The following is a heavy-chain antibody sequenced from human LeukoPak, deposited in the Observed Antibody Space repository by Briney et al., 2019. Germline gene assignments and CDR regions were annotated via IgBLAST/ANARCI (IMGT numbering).Heavy chain of an antibody. CDR3: AKVPYSVRYGGYGYFDY. J-gene: IGHJ4*02. CDR1: GFTFSSYA. Sequence: GGSLRLSCAASGFTFSSYAMSWVRQAPGKGLEWVSAISGSGGSTYYADSVKGRFTISRDNSKNTLYLQMNSLRAEDTAVYYCAKVPYSVRYGGYGYFDYWGQGTLVTVSS. V-gene: IGHV3-23*01. CDR2: ISGSGGST. D-gene: IGHD5-12*01.